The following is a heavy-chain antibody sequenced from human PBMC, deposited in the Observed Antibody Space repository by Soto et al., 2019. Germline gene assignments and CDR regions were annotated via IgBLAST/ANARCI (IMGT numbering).Heavy chain of an antibody. D-gene: IGHD6-13*01. Sequence: EVQLVESGGGLVQPGGSLRLSCAASGFTFSSYWMSWVRQAPGKGLEWVANIKQDGSEKYYVDSVKGRFTISRDNAKNSLYLQMNSLRAEDTAVYYCAGEGGRPRGIAAFMDVWGKGTTVTVSS. V-gene: IGHV3-7*01. J-gene: IGHJ6*03. CDR3: AGEGGRPRGIAAFMDV. CDR1: GFTFSSYW. CDR2: IKQDGSEK.